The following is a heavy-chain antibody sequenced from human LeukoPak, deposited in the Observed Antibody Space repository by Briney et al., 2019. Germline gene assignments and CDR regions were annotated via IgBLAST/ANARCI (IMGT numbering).Heavy chain of an antibody. CDR3: ARDLSGSSGYSGYYFDY. CDR2: INPSGGST. Sequence: DSVKVSCKASGYTFTSYYMHWVRQAPGQGLEWMGIINPSGGSTSHAQKFQGRVTMTRDTSTSTVYMELSRLRSEDTAVYYCARDLSGSSGYSGYYFDYWGQGTLVTVSS. J-gene: IGHJ4*02. CDR1: GYTFTSYY. V-gene: IGHV1-46*01. D-gene: IGHD3-22*01.